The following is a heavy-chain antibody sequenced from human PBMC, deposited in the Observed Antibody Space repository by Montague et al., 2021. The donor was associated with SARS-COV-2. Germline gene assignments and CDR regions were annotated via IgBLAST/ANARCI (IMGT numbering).Heavy chain of an antibody. Sequence: LTCTVSGDSVSRGSSYWSWIRQPPGKGLEWIGYIYYTGSRKYNSSLKSRLTISVDTSKNQFSLKLSSVTAADTAVYYCARHARGEGYTSWFDSWGQGTLVTVSS. D-gene: IGHD5-24*01. CDR3: ARHARGEGYTSWFDS. CDR2: IYYTGSR. J-gene: IGHJ5*01. CDR1: GDSVSRGSSY. V-gene: IGHV4-61*01.